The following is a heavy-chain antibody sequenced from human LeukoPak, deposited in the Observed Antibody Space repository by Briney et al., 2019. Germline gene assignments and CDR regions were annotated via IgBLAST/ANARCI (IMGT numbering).Heavy chain of an antibody. CDR3: ARGPVAGSPRYYFDY. Sequence: ASVKVSCKASGGTFSSYAISWVRQAPGQGLEWMGGIIPIFGTANYAQKFQGRVTITTDESTSTVYMELSSLRSEDTAVYYCARGPVAGSPRYYFDYWGQGTLVTVSS. CDR1: GGTFSSYA. J-gene: IGHJ4*02. D-gene: IGHD6-19*01. V-gene: IGHV1-69*05. CDR2: IIPIFGTA.